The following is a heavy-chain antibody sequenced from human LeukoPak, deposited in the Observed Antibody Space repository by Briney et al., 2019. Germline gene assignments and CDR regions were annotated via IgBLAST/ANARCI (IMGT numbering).Heavy chain of an antibody. Sequence: SGPALVKPTQTLTLTCTFSGFSLSTSGMCVSWIRQPPGKALEWLARIDWDDDEYYSTSLKTRLTISTDTSKNQVILTMTNMDPVDTATYYCARTSGNSDSFDIWGQGTMVTVSS. CDR3: ARTSGNSDSFDI. CDR1: GFSLSTSGMC. CDR2: IDWDDDE. D-gene: IGHD2/OR15-2a*01. V-gene: IGHV2-70*11. J-gene: IGHJ3*02.